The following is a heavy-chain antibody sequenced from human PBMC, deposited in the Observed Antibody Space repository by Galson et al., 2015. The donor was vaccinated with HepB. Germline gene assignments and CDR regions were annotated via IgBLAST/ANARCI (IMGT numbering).Heavy chain of an antibody. V-gene: IGHV5-10-1*01. CDR1: GYSFTSYW. CDR3: ARLWAIGGSSSGDAFDI. J-gene: IGHJ3*02. CDR2: IDPSDSYT. Sequence: QSGAEVKKPGESLRISCKGSGYSFTSYWISWVRQMPGKGLEWMGRIDPSDSYTNYSPSFQGHVTISADKSISTAYLQWSSLKASDTAMYYCARLWAIGGSSSGDAFDIWGQGTMVTVSS. D-gene: IGHD6-13*01.